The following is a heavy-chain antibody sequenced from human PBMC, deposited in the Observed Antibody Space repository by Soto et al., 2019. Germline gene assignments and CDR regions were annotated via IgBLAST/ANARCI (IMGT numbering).Heavy chain of an antibody. CDR2: IYSGGYT. J-gene: IGHJ4*02. D-gene: IGHD3-10*01. CDR3: ATHPGGGGY. Sequence: EVQLVESGGGLIQPGGSLRLSCAVSGFTVSNNYMSWVRQAPGKGLEGVSVIYSGGYTAYGDSVKGRFTISRDNSKNTLYLQSIGRRAGAPGVEYGATHPGGGGYWGQGTLVTVSS. V-gene: IGHV3-53*01. CDR1: GFTVSNNY.